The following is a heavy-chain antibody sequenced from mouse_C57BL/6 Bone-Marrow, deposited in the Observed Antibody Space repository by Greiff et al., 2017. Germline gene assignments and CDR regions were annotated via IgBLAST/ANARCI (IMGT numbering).Heavy chain of an antibody. J-gene: IGHJ2*01. D-gene: IGHD2-5*01. V-gene: IGHV5-17*01. CDR3: GRYYSNLFDY. CDR1: GFTFSDYG. Sequence: VQLKESGGGLVKPGGSLKLSCAASGFTFSDYGMHWVRQAPEKGLEWVAYISSGSSTIYYADTVKGRFTISRDNAKNTLFLQMTSLRSEDTAMYYCGRYYSNLFDYWGQGTTLTVSS. CDR2: ISSGSSTI.